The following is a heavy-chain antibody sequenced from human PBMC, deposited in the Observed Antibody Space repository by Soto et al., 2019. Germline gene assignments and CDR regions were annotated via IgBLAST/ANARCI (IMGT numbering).Heavy chain of an antibody. V-gene: IGHV1-3*01. D-gene: IGHD3-9*01. Sequence: GASVKVSCKASGYTFTSYAMHWVRQAPGQRLEWMGWINAGNGNTKYSQKFQGRVTITRDTSASTAYMELSSLRSEDTAVYYCARGPDILTGYHYYYGMDVWGQGTTVTVSS. CDR3: ARGPDILTGYHYYYGMDV. CDR1: GYTFTSYA. CDR2: INAGNGNT. J-gene: IGHJ6*02.